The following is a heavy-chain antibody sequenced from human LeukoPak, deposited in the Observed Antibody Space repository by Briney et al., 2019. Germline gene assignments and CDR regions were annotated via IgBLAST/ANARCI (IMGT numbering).Heavy chain of an antibody. J-gene: IGHJ4*02. CDR1: GFTFSIYA. D-gene: IGHD3-22*01. CDR3: AKDNAYDSSGYYFH. CDR2: ISGSGGST. V-gene: IGHV3-23*01. Sequence: PGGSLTLSCAASGFTFSIYAMSWVRHAPGKGLEGVSAISGSGGSTYYADSVKGRFTISRDNPRNTLYLQMNRLRAEDTAVYYCAKDNAYDSSGYYFHWGQGTLVTVSS.